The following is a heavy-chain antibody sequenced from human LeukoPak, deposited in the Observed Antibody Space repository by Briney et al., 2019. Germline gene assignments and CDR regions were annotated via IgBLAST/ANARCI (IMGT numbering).Heavy chain of an antibody. J-gene: IGHJ4*02. CDR1: GFTFSASA. D-gene: IGHD5-18*01. CDR3: TSTWIQHWFDY. Sequence: PGGSLRLSCAASGFTFSASAMHWVRQASGKGLEWVGRIRSKSNSYATEYAASVKGRFTISGDDSKNTAYLQMDSLRTEDTAVYYCTSTWIQHWFDYWGQGTLVTVSS. CDR2: IRSKSNSYAT. V-gene: IGHV3-73*01.